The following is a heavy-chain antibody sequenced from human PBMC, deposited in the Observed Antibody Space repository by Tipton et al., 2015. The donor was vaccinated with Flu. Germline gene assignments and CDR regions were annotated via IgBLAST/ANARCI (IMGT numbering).Heavy chain of an antibody. Sequence: TLSLTCAVYGGSFSSYYWSWIRQPPGKGLEWIGEINHSGSTNYNPSLKSRVPISVDTSKNQFSLKLSSVTAADTAVYYCARGPSSGWYDWGQGTLVTVSS. D-gene: IGHD6-19*01. J-gene: IGHJ4*02. CDR2: INHSGST. CDR3: ARGPSSGWYD. V-gene: IGHV4-34*01. CDR1: GGSFSSYY.